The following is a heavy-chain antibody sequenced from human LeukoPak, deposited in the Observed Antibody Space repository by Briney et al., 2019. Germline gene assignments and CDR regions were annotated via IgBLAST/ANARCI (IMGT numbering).Heavy chain of an antibody. D-gene: IGHD6-13*01. V-gene: IGHV3-43*02. J-gene: IGHJ5*02. CDR3: AKSSAAAYNWFDP. Sequence: PGGSLRLSCAAFGFTFDNYAMHWVRQDPGKGLEWVSLISGDGDTTYYADSVKGRFTISRDNSKSSLYLQMNSLRTEDTALYYCAKSSAAAYNWFDPWGQGTLVTVSS. CDR2: ISGDGDTT. CDR1: GFTFDNYA.